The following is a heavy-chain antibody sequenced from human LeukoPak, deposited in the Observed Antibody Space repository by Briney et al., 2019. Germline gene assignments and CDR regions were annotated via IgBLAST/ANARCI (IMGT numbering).Heavy chain of an antibody. Sequence: PGGSLRLSCAAFRFTFSGYWMHWVRQVPGKGLVWVSRISSDGSSTSYAGSVRGRFTISRDNAKNTLYLQMNSLRAEDTAVYYCARGGSYTAGAFDIWGQGTLVTVSS. V-gene: IGHV3-74*01. J-gene: IGHJ3*02. CDR3: ARGGSYTAGAFDI. CDR1: RFTFSGYW. CDR2: ISSDGSST. D-gene: IGHD1-26*01.